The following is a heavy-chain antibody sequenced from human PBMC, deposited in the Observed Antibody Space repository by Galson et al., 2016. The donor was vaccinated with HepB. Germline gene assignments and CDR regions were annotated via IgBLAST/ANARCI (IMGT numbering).Heavy chain of an antibody. CDR2: ISSSSNSM. Sequence: SLRLSCAASGFIFNSYSMNWVRQAPGKGLEWISYISSSSNSMYYADSVKGRFTISRDNAKNSLYLQMNSLRDEDTAVCYCVKGAGTIDYWGQGTLVTVSS. D-gene: IGHD6-19*01. J-gene: IGHJ4*02. CDR3: VKGAGTIDY. V-gene: IGHV3-48*02. CDR1: GFIFNSYS.